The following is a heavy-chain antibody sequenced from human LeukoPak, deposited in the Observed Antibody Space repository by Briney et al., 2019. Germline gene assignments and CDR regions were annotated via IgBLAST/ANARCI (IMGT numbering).Heavy chain of an antibody. CDR3: ARRGTQAGTLPEDAFDI. V-gene: IGHV4-39*07. Sequence: SETLSLTCTLSGGSVTTGSFYWAWIRQPPGKGLECIGTIYYSGITYYHSSLKSRVTISVDTSKNQFSLKLSSVTAADTAVYYCARRGTQAGTLPEDAFDIWGQGTMVTVSS. D-gene: IGHD6-13*01. CDR1: GGSVTTGSFY. J-gene: IGHJ3*02. CDR2: IYYSGIT.